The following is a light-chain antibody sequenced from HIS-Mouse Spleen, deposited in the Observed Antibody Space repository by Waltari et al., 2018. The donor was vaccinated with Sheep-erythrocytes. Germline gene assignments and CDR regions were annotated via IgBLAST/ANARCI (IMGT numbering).Light chain of an antibody. CDR2: WAS. V-gene: IGKV4-1*01. CDR1: QSVFYSSNNKNY. CDR3: QQYYSTLT. J-gene: IGKJ4*01. Sequence: DIVMTQSPDSLAVSLGERAPIHCKSSQSVFYSSNNKNYLAWYQQKPGQPPKLLIYWASTRESGVPDRFSGSGSGTDFTLTISSLQAEDVAVYYCQQYYSTLTFGGGTKVEIK.